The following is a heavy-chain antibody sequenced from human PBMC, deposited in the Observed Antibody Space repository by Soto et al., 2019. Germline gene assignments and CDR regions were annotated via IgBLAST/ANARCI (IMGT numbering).Heavy chain of an antibody. J-gene: IGHJ6*02. V-gene: IGHV1-2*04. CDR2: INPKSGGT. CDR1: GYSFTDYH. D-gene: IGHD2-8*01. CDR3: ARGDSTDCSNGVCSFFYNHDMDV. Sequence: ASVKVSCKASGYSFTDYHIHWVRQAPGQGLEWLGRINPKSGGTSTAQKFQGWVTMTTDTSISTASMERTRLTPDDTAIYYCARGDSTDCSNGVCSFFYNHDMDVWGQGTTVTVSS.